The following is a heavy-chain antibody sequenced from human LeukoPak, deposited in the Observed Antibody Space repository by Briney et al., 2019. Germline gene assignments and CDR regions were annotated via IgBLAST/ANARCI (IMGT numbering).Heavy chain of an antibody. Sequence: GGSLRLSCTTSGFTFGDYAMSWVRQAPGKGLEWVGFIRSKAYGGTIEYAASVKGRFTISRDDSKSIAFLQMNSLKTEDTAVYYCTKTYYYDSSGEQYFDDWGQGTLVTVSS. V-gene: IGHV3-49*04. D-gene: IGHD3-22*01. CDR1: GFTFGDYA. CDR3: TKTYYYDSSGEQYFDD. CDR2: IRSKAYGGTI. J-gene: IGHJ4*02.